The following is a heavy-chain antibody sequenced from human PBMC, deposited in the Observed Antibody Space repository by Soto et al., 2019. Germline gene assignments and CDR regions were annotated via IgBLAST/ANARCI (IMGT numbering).Heavy chain of an antibody. Sequence: PSETLSLTCTVSGDSISSTRWWSWVRQSPGKGLEWIGDIYHGGSTNYNPSLESRVTISVDTPKNQFSLKLSSVTAADTAVYYCAKNWNWGSLVHWGQGTLVTVSS. CDR2: IYHGGST. D-gene: IGHD7-27*01. CDR3: AKNWNWGSLVH. CDR1: GDSISSTRW. J-gene: IGHJ4*02. V-gene: IGHV4-4*02.